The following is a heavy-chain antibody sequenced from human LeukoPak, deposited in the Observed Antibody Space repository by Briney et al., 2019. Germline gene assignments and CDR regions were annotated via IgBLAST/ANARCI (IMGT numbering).Heavy chain of an antibody. CDR3: ARDSYYYDSSGYDDAFDI. V-gene: IGHV3-74*01. D-gene: IGHD3-22*01. CDR1: GFTFSSYW. Sequence: GGSLRLSCAASGFTFSSYWMHWVRQAPGKGLVWVSRINSDGSSTSYADSVKGRFTISRDNAKNTLYLQMNSLRAEDTAVYYCARDSYYYDSSGYDDAFDIWGQGTMVTVSS. CDR2: INSDGSST. J-gene: IGHJ3*02.